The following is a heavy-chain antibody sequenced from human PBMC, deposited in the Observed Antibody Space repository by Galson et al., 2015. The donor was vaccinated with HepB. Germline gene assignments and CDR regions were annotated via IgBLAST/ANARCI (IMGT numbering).Heavy chain of an antibody. V-gene: IGHV1-8*01. CDR1: GYTFTSYD. CDR3: ARRKLRFGVYWFDP. D-gene: IGHD3-3*01. J-gene: IGHJ5*02. CDR2: MNPNSGNT. Sequence: SVKVSCKASGYTFTSYDINWVRQATGQGLEWMGWMNPNSGNTGYAQKFQGRVTMTRNTSISTAHMELSSLRSEDTAVYYCARRKLRFGVYWFDPWGQGTLVTVSS.